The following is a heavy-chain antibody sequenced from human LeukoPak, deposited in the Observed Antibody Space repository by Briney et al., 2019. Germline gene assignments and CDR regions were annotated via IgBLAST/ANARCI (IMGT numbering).Heavy chain of an antibody. Sequence: PSQTLSLTCSVSNGSVNSGGYYWNWIRQYPGKGLEWIGYIYYSGSTDYNPSLESRVTISVDTSKNQFSLKLTSVTAADTAMYYCASPRDVVVVVAATSGYFDLWGRGTLVSVSS. V-gene: IGHV4-30-4*01. J-gene: IGHJ2*01. CDR3: ASPRDVVVVVAATSGYFDL. CDR2: IYYSGST. D-gene: IGHD2-15*01. CDR1: NGSVNSGGYY.